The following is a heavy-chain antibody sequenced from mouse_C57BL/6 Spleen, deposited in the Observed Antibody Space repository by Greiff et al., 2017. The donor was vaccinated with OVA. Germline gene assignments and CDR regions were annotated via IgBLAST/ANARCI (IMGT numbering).Heavy chain of an antibody. J-gene: IGHJ2*01. CDR1: GFNIKDYY. CDR2: IDPEDGET. D-gene: IGHD2-4*01. Sequence: EVKVVESGAELVKPGASVKLSCTASGFNIKDYYMHWVKQRTEQGLEWIGRIDPEDGETKYAPKFQGKATITADTSSNTAYLQLSSLTSEDTAVYYCASVRLRDDFDYWGQGTTLTVSS. CDR3: ASVRLRDDFDY. V-gene: IGHV14-2*01.